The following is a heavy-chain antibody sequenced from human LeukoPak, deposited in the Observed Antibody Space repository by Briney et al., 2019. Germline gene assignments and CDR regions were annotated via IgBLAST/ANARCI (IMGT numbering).Heavy chain of an antibody. CDR1: GGSFSGYY. D-gene: IGHD1-7*01. J-gene: IGHJ6*03. CDR2: INHSGST. V-gene: IGHV4-34*01. CDR3: ARGNWNYPDYYYYMDV. Sequence: SETLSLTCAVYGGSFSGYYWSWIRQPPGKGLEWIGEINHSGSTNYNPSLKSRVTISVDTSKKQFSLKLSSVTAADTAVYYCARGNWNYPDYYYYMDVWGKGTTVTVSS.